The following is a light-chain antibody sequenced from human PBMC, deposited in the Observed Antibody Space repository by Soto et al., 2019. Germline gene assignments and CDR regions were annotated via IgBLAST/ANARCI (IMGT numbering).Light chain of an antibody. V-gene: IGKV1-17*01. CDR1: QVIGND. Sequence: DIQMTQSPSSLSASVGDRVNITCRASQVIGNDLGWYQQKPGKAPKRLIYGASTLQSGVPSRFSVSESGTEFTLTINSLQPVDFATYYCLQHNTYPRTFGQGTKVEIK. CDR3: LQHNTYPRT. CDR2: GAS. J-gene: IGKJ1*01.